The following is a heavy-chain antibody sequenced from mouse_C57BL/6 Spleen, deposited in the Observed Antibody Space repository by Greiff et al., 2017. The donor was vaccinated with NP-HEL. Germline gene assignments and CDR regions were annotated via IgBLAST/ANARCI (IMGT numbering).Heavy chain of an antibody. CDR2: ISSGSSTI. CDR3: ARTHYYGSSSYAMDY. D-gene: IGHD1-1*01. J-gene: IGHJ4*01. V-gene: IGHV5-17*01. Sequence: DVQLVESGGGLVKPGGSLKLSCAASGFTFSDYGMHWVRQAPEKGLEWVAYISSGSSTIYYADTVKGRFTISRDNAKNTLFLQMTSLRSEDTAMYYCARTHYYGSSSYAMDYWGQGTSVTVSS. CDR1: GFTFSDYG.